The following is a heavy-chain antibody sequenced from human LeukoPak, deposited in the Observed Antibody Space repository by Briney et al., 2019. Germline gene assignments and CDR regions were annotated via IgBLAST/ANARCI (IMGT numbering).Heavy chain of an antibody. V-gene: IGHV4-38-2*01. CDR1: GYSINSAYY. J-gene: IGHJ5*02. D-gene: IGHD3-10*01. Sequence: PSETLSLTCAVSGYSINSAYYWGWIRQPPGKGLEWIGSMYHSGITYYNPSLKSRVTISVDTSKNQFSLKLNSVTAADTAAYYCARLTPGKNWFDPWGQGTLVTVSS. CDR3: ARLTPGKNWFDP. CDR2: MYHSGIT.